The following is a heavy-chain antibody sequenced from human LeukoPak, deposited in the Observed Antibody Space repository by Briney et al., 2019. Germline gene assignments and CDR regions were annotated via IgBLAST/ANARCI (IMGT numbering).Heavy chain of an antibody. V-gene: IGHV4-39*07. CDR3: ARSTLYDFWSGMTSGPFDY. CDR1: GGSISSSSYY. J-gene: IGHJ4*02. D-gene: IGHD3-3*01. Sequence: PSETLSLTCTVSGGSISSSSYYWGWIRQPPGKGLEWIGSIYYSGSTYYNPSLKSRVTISVDTSKNQFSLKLSSVTAADTAVYYCARSTLYDFWSGMTSGPFDYWGQGTLVTVSS. CDR2: IYYSGST.